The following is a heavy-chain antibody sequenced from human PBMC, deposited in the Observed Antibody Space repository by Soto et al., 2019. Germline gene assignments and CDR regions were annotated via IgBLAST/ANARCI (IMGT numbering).Heavy chain of an antibody. CDR2: IRSKVYDYTT. V-gene: IGHV3-72*01. CDR3: TRHSTYTDVDY. Sequence: GGSLRLSCAPSGFSFSDHFMDCVRQAPGQGLEWIGRIRSKVYDYTTDSAASVKGRFTVSRDDSKSLLFLQMDSLKTDETALYDCTRHSTYTDVDYWGLGTLVTLSS. J-gene: IGHJ4*02. D-gene: IGHD4-4*01. CDR1: GFSFSDHF.